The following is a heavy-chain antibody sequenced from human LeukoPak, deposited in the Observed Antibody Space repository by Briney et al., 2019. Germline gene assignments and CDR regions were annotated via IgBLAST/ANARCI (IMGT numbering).Heavy chain of an antibody. V-gene: IGHV3-7*01. Sequence: GGSLRLSCAASGFTLSGHCMTWVRQAPGKGLEWVASIKQDGTENYYVDSVKGRFTISRDNAKNSLYLQMTSLRAEDTAVYYCAGLTYHDSSVYRPIDYWGLGTLVTVSS. J-gene: IGHJ4*02. CDR2: IKQDGTEN. D-gene: IGHD3-22*01. CDR1: GFTLSGHC. CDR3: AGLTYHDSSVYRPIDY.